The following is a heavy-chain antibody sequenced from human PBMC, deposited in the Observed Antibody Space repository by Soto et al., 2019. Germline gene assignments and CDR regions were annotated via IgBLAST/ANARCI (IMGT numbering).Heavy chain of an antibody. V-gene: IGHV4-34*01. CDR1: GGSISGYY. D-gene: IGHD2-15*01. CDR2: INHSGST. CDR3: ARFRRKVVVVVAATYYFDY. J-gene: IGHJ4*02. Sequence: SETLSLTCAVYGGSISGYYWSWIRQPPGKGLEWIGEINHSGSTNYNPSLKSRVTISVDTSKNQFSLKLSSVTAADTAVYYCARFRRKVVVVVAATYYFDYWGQGTLVTVSS.